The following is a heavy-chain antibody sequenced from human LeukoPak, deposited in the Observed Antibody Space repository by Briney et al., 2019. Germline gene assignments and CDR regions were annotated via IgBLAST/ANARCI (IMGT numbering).Heavy chain of an antibody. CDR3: ARDPSGSNWYDP. CDR2: INPNSGGT. J-gene: IGHJ5*02. CDR1: GYTFTEYF. V-gene: IGHV1-2*06. Sequence: ASVKVSCKASGYTFTEYFINWVRQAPGQGLEWMGRINPNSGGTNYAQKFQGRVTMTRDTSISTAYLEPNRLTSDDTAVYYCARDPSGSNWYDPWGQGTLVTVSS.